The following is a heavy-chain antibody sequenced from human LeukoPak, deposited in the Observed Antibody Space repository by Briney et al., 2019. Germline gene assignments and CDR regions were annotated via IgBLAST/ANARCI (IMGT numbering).Heavy chain of an antibody. D-gene: IGHD3-22*01. CDR3: VRGSEYYFDHSASFDY. Sequence: GGSLRLSCAASGFTFTAYLIHWVRQAPGKGLEWVAVMSSDGNAMFYADSVKGRFTISRDNSKNTLYLQMNSLRAEDTAVYYCVRGSEYYFDHSASFDYWGQGTLVTVSS. V-gene: IGHV3-30-3*01. CDR1: GFTFTAYL. J-gene: IGHJ4*02. CDR2: MSSDGNAM.